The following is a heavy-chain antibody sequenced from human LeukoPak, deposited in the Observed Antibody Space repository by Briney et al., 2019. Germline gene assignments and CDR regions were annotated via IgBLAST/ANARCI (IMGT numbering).Heavy chain of an antibody. J-gene: IGHJ4*02. CDR3: AKPHFDY. CDR1: GFTFSSYA. CDR2: ISYDGSNK. Sequence: PGGSLRLSCAASGFTFSSYAMHWVRQAPGKGLEWVAVISYDGSNKYYADSVKGRFTISRDNSKNTLYLQMNSLRAEDTAAYYCAKPHFDYWGQGALVTVSS. V-gene: IGHV3-30*04.